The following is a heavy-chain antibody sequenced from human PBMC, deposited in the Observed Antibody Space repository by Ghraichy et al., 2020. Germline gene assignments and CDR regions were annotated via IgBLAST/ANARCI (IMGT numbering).Heavy chain of an antibody. D-gene: IGHD1-26*01. CDR3: ARGLNSGHYYYYYYMDV. CDR1: GGSISSYY. V-gene: IGHV4-59*01. CDR2: IYYNGNT. J-gene: IGHJ6*03. Sequence: SETLSLTCTVSGGSISSYYWNWIRHPPGRGLEWIGYIYYNGNTNYNPSLKSRVTISKDTSNNQFSLRLSSVTAADTAVYYCARGLNSGHYYYYYYMDVWGKGTTVTVSS.